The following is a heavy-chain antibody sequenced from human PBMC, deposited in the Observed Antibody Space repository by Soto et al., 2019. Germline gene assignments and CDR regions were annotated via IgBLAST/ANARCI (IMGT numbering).Heavy chain of an antibody. D-gene: IGHD3-22*01. CDR2: ISGSGGST. J-gene: IGHJ4*02. CDR3: AKTLNQPNYYDSSGYPH. CDR1: GFTFSSYA. Sequence: PGGSLRLSCAASGFTFSSYAMSWVRQAPGKGLEWVSAISGSGGSTYYADSVKGRFTISRDNSKNTLYLQMNSLRAEDTAVYYCAKTLNQPNYYDSSGYPHWGQGTLVTVSS. V-gene: IGHV3-23*01.